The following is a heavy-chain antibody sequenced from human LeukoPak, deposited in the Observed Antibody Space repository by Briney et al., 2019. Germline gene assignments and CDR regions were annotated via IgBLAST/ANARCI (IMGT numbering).Heavy chain of an antibody. V-gene: IGHV3-23*01. CDR1: GFTFTSYA. D-gene: IGHD2-8*01. CDR3: AKAHGGSYHSGID. Sequence: GGSLRLSCAASGFTFTSYAMNWVRQAPGKGLEWVSGISGSGGSTYYADSAKGRFSISRDNSKNTLYLQLNSLRVEDTAEYYCAKAHGGSYHSGIDWGQGTLVIVSS. J-gene: IGHJ4*02. CDR2: ISGSGGST.